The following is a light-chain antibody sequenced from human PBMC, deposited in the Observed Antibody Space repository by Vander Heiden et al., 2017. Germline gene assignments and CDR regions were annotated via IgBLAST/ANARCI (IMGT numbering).Light chain of an antibody. CDR3: SSYTSSSTRV. J-gene: IGLJ3*02. CDR2: DVS. Sequence: QSALTQPASVSGSPGQSITISCTGTSSDVGGYNYVSWYQQHPGKAPKLMIYDVSNRPSGVSNRFSGSKSGNTASLTISRLQAEDEADYYCSSYTSSSTRVFGGGTKLTGL. V-gene: IGLV2-14*01. CDR1: SSDVGGYNY.